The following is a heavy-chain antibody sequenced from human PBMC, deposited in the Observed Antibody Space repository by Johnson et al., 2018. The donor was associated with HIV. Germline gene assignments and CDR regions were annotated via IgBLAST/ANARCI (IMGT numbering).Heavy chain of an antibody. D-gene: IGHD2-2*03. Sequence: VQLVASGGGLVQPGGSLRLSCAASGFTVSSNYMSWVRQAPGKGLEWVSVIYSGGNTYYADSVQGRFTISSYTSKNSLYLQMNSLRAEDTAVYYCASGYCSSTSCYGRKRLDDAFDIWGQGTMVTVSS. CDR1: GFTVSSNY. CDR3: ASGYCSSTSCYGRKRLDDAFDI. CDR2: IYSGGNT. V-gene: IGHV3-66*01. J-gene: IGHJ3*02.